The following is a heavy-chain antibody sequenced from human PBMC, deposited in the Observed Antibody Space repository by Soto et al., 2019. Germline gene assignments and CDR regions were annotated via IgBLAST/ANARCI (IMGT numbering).Heavy chain of an antibody. CDR2: IIPMFGTP. V-gene: IGHV1-69*13. D-gene: IGHD5-12*01. J-gene: IGHJ4*02. CDR1: VVTFNGQD. CDR3: ATSEGRDGYSFDY. Sequence: SAKASSKSSVVTFNGQDMMFVRRAPGQGLEWMGGIIPMFGTPHYSEKFQDRVTITADESTGTAYLELSSLTSEDTAVYYCATSEGRDGYSFDYWGPGTLGTVSS.